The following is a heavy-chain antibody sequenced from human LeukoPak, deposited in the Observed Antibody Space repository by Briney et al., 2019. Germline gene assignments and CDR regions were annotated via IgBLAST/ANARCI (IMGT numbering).Heavy chain of an antibody. CDR3: ARAYCSGGSCYFDY. J-gene: IGHJ4*02. CDR1: GYTFTSYG. D-gene: IGHD2-15*01. CDR2: ISAYKGNT. V-gene: IGHV1-18*01. Sequence: ASVKVSCKASGYTFTSYGISWVRQAPGQGLEWMGWISAYKGNTNYAQKLQGRVTMTTDTSTSTAYMELRSLRSDDTAVYYCARAYCSGGSCYFDYWGQGTLVTVSS.